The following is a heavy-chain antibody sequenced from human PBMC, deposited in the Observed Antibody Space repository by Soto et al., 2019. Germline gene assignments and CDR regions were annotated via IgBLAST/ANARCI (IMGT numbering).Heavy chain of an antibody. V-gene: IGHV1-69*08. D-gene: IGHD6-13*01. Sequence: QVQLVQSGAEVKKPGSSVKVSCKASGGTFSSYTISWVRQATGQGLEWMGRIIPILGIENYAQKFQVRVTITADKSTSTAYMELSSLRSEDTAVYYCARDLGYSSSWSLVGGYYYYYGMDVWGQGTTVTASS. CDR1: GGTFSSYT. CDR3: ARDLGYSSSWSLVGGYYYYYGMDV. CDR2: IIPILGIE. J-gene: IGHJ6*02.